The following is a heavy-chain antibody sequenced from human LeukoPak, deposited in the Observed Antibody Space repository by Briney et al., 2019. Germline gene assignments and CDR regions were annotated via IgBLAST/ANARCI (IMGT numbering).Heavy chain of an antibody. D-gene: IGHD6-13*01. CDR3: ATPGRIPEAANWFDP. CDR2: IKSRTDGGTT. V-gene: IGHV3-15*01. CDR1: GFTFPNAW. J-gene: IGHJ5*02. Sequence: GGSLRLSCAASGFTFPNAWMSWLRQAPGKGLEWVGHIKSRTDGGTTDYAAPVKGRFTISRDDSENTLYLQMNSLKTEDTAVYYCATPGRIPEAANWFDPWGQGTLVTVSS.